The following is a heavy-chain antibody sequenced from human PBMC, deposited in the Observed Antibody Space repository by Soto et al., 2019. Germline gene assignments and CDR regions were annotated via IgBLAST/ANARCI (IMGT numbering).Heavy chain of an antibody. Sequence: PGGSLRLSCAASGFTFSNAWMNWVRQAPGKGLEWVGRIKSKTDGGTTDYAAPVKGRFTISRDNSKNTLYLQMNSLRAEDTAVYYCARDYLVVPHRVIDYWGQGTLVPVYS. CDR3: ARDYLVVPHRVIDY. D-gene: IGHD2-2*01. CDR1: GFTFSNAW. V-gene: IGHV3-15*07. CDR2: IKSKTDGGTT. J-gene: IGHJ4*02.